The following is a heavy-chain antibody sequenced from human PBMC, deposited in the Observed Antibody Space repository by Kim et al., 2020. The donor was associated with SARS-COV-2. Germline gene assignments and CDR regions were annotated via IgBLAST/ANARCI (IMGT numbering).Heavy chain of an antibody. Sequence: SETLSLTCTVSGGSISSGGYYWSWIRQHPGKGLEWIGYIYYSGSTYYNPSLKSRVTISVDTSKNQFSLKLSSVTAADTAVYYCARDALGYCSGGSCQHRWFDPWGQGTLVTVSS. V-gene: IGHV4-31*03. CDR1: GGSISSGGYY. D-gene: IGHD2-15*01. J-gene: IGHJ5*02. CDR2: IYYSGST. CDR3: ARDALGYCSGGSCQHRWFDP.